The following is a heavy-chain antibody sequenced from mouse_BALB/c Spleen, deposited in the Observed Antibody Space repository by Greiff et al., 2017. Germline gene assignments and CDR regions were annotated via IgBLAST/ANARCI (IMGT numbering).Heavy chain of an antibody. V-gene: IGHV5-4*02. D-gene: IGHD2-14*01. CDR2: ISDGGSYT. J-gene: IGHJ3*01. Sequence: EVQLVESGGGLVKPGGSLKLSCAASGFAFSSYDMSWVRQTPEKRLEWVATISDGGSYTYYPDSVKGRFTISRDNAKNNLNLQMSSLKSEDTAMYYCARDKNYRYDGWFAYWGQGTLVTVSA. CDR1: GFAFSSYD. CDR3: ARDKNYRYDGWFAY.